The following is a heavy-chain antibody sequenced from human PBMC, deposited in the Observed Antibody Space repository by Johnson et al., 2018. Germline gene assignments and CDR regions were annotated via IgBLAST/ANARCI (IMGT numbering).Heavy chain of an antibody. V-gene: IGHV5-51*03. CDR2: IYPGDSDT. Sequence: EVELVESGAEVKKPGESLKISCQGSGYSFTSYWIGWVRQMPGKGLEWMGIIYPGDSDTRYSPSFEGQVTISADKSISTAYLQWSSLKASDTAMVYCASLGGGYSYGNAFDIWGQGTMVPVSS. CDR3: ASLGGGYSYGNAFDI. CDR1: GYSFTSYW. D-gene: IGHD5-18*01. J-gene: IGHJ3*02.